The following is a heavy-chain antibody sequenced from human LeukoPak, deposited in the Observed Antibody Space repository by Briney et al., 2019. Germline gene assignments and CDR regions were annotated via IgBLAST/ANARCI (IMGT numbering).Heavy chain of an antibody. J-gene: IGHJ1*01. CDR2: IYYNGNT. D-gene: IGHD4-23*01. CDR3: ARASGGNSPH. V-gene: IGHV4-59*01. CDR1: GGSISSYY. Sequence: PSETLSLTCTVSGGSISSYYWSWIRQPPGKGLEWIGYIYYNGNTNYNPSLKSRVTISVDTSKNQFSLKLSSVTAADTAVYYCARASGGNSPHWGQGTLVTVSS.